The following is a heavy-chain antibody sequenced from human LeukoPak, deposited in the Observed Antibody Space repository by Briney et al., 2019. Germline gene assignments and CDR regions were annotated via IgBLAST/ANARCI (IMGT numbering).Heavy chain of an antibody. J-gene: IGHJ5*02. CDR3: AREVEEQFDP. D-gene: IGHD1-1*01. CDR1: GFTFSSYS. V-gene: IGHV3-21*01. CDR2: IGGSSSSI. Sequence: GGSLRLSCAASGFTFSSYSMNWVRQAPGKGLEWVSSIGGSSSSIYYADSVKGRFTISRDNAKNALYLQMNSLRAEDTAVYYCAREVEEQFDPWGQAILVTVSS.